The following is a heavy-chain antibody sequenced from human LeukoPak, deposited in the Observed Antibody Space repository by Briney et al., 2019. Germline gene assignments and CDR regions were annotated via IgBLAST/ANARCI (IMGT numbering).Heavy chain of an antibody. Sequence: PGGSLRLSCAASGFTFSSYAMHWVRQAPGKGLEWVAVISYDGSNKYYADSVKGRFTISRVNSKNTLYLQMNSLRAEDTAVYYCARGLLDDYVWGSYPEYYFDYWGQGTLVTVSS. D-gene: IGHD3-16*02. CDR2: ISYDGSNK. CDR1: GFTFSSYA. V-gene: IGHV3-30-3*01. J-gene: IGHJ4*02. CDR3: ARGLLDDYVWGSYPEYYFDY.